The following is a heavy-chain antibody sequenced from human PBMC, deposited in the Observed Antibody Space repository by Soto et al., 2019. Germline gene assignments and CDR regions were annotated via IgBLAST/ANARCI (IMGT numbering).Heavy chain of an antibody. D-gene: IGHD2-2*01. V-gene: IGHV1-3*01. CDR1: GYTFTSYA. J-gene: IGHJ4*02. Sequence: ASVKVYCKASGYTFTSYAMHWVRQAPGQRLEWMGWINAGNGNTKYSQKFQGRVTITRDTSASTAYMELSSLRSEDTAEYYCARDIVVVPAAMLGYWGQGTLVTVSS. CDR3: ARDIVVVPAAMLGY. CDR2: INAGNGNT.